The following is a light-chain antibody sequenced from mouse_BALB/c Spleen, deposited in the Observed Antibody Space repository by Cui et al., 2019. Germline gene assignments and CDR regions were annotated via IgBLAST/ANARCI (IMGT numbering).Light chain of an antibody. CDR3: QQWSGYPYT. CDR1: SSVSSSY. J-gene: IGKJ2*01. Sequence: ENVVTQSPAIRDASLGQKVTMTCSASSSVSSSYLHWYQQKSGASPKPLIHRTSNLASGVPARFSGSGSGTSYSLTISSVEAEDDATYYCQQWSGYPYTFGGGTKLEIK. V-gene: IGKV4-58*01. CDR2: RTS.